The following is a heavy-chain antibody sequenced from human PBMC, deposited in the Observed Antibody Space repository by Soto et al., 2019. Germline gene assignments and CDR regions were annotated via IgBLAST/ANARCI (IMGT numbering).Heavy chain of an antibody. J-gene: IGHJ6*03. V-gene: IGHV4-39*01. CDR1: GGSISSSSYY. D-gene: IGHD3-10*01. Sequence: SETLSLTCTVSGGSISSSSYYWGWIRQPPGKGLEWIGSIYYSGSTYYNPSLKSRVTISVDTSKNHFSLKLSSVTAADTAVYYCARLGGSGSYYYYYYYMDVWGKGTTVTVSS. CDR2: IYYSGST. CDR3: ARLGGSGSYYYYYYYMDV.